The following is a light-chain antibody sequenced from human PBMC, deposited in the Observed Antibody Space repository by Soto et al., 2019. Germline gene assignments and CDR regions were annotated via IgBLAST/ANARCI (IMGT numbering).Light chain of an antibody. CDR1: SSNIGSNY. CDR3: AAWDDSLSGPRVV. Sequence: QSVLTQPPSASGTPGQRVTISCSGSSSNIGSNYVYWYQQLPGTAPKLHIYRNNQRPSGVPDRFSGSKSGTSASLAISGLRSEDEADYYCAAWDDSLSGPRVVFGGGTQLTVL. CDR2: RNN. V-gene: IGLV1-47*01. J-gene: IGLJ2*01.